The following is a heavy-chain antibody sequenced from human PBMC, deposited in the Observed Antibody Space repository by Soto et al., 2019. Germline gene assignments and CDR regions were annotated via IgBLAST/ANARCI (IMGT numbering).Heavy chain of an antibody. J-gene: IGHJ5*01. CDR1: GCTFTSYD. D-gene: IGHD6-19*01. Sequence: QVQLVQSRTEVKKPGASVKVSCKASGCTFTSYDIIWVRQATGQGLEWMGWMNPSTGNTDSAEKFQGRLTMTRNTSISTVYMELSSLTFEDTAVYYCARGRIIVAGGFDPWGQGTLVTVSS. CDR2: MNPSTGNT. CDR3: ARGRIIVAGGFDP. V-gene: IGHV1-8*01.